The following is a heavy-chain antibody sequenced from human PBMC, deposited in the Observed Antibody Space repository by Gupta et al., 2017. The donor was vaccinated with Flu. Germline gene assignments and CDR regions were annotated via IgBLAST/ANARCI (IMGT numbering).Heavy chain of an antibody. CDR3: AKDYRAFCGGDCYLGVARLLDP. D-gene: IGHD2-21*02. CDR2: ISDNGGTT. J-gene: IGHJ4*02. Sequence: WVSSISDNGGTTYYADSVRGRFTISRDNSKSTLYLHMNSLRAEDTAIYYCAKDYRAFCGGDCYLGVARLLDPWGQGTLVTVSS. V-gene: IGHV3-23*01.